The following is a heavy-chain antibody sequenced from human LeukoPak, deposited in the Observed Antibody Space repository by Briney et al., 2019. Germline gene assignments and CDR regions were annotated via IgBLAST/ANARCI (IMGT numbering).Heavy chain of an antibody. V-gene: IGHV3-48*03. CDR3: ARSGTAMTP. Sequence: PGGSLRLSCAAPGFTFSSYEMNWVRQAPGKGLEWVPYISSSGSTIYYADSVKGRFIMSRDNAKNSLYLQMNSLRVEDTAVYYCARSGTAMTPWGQGTLVTVSS. CDR1: GFTFSSYE. J-gene: IGHJ4*02. D-gene: IGHD5-18*01. CDR2: ISSSGSTI.